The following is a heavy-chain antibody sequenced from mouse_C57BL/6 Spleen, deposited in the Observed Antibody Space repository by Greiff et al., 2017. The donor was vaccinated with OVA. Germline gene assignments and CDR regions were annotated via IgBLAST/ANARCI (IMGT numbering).Heavy chain of an antibody. CDR1: GYTFTSYW. CDR2: IHPNSGST. D-gene: IGHD1-1*01. J-gene: IGHJ2*01. CDR3: ARDYGSSHDY. Sequence: QVQLQQPGAELVKPGASVKLSCKASGYTFTSYWMQGVKQRPGQGLEWIGMIHPNSGSTNYKEKFKSKATLTVDKSSSTAYMQLSSLTSEDSAVYYCARDYGSSHDYWGQGTTLTVSS. V-gene: IGHV1-64*01.